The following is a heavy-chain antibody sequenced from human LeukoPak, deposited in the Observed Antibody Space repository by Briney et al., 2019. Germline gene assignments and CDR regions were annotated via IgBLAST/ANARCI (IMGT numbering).Heavy chain of an antibody. CDR3: ARSPYVIGLRDAFDI. CDR2: ISSSSSYI. V-gene: IGHV3-21*01. D-gene: IGHD3-16*02. CDR1: GFTFSSYS. J-gene: IGHJ3*02. Sequence: PGGSLRLSCVASGFTFSSYSMNWVRQAPGKGLEWVLSISSSSSYIYYADSVKGRFTISRDNAKNSLYLQMNSLRAEDTAVYYCARSPYVIGLRDAFDIWGQWTMVTVSS.